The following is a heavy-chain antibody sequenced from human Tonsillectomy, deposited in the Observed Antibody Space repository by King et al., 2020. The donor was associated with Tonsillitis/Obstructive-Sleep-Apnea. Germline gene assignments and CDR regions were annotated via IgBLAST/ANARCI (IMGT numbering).Heavy chain of an antibody. V-gene: IGHV3-30*01. Sequence: QLVQSGGGVVQPGRSLRLSCSASVFTFSRYAMHWVRPAPGKGIEWLGVISFDGKKEYYADTLKGRFHIYRDKSKKKLSLQMNTLRPEDTALYYCARDPPRIAVAAISCYFDYWGQGTVVTVSS. J-gene: IGHJ4*02. CDR2: ISFDGKKE. CDR1: VFTFSRYA. D-gene: IGHD6-19*01. CDR3: ARDPPRIAVAAISCYFDY.